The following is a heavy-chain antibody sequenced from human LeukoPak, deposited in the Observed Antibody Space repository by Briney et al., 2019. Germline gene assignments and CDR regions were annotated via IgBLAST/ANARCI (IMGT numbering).Heavy chain of an antibody. Sequence: SVKVSCKASGYTFTSSAMQWVRQARGQRLEWMGWIVVGSGNTNYAQKLQERVTITRDMSTSTAYMELSSLRSEDTAVCYCAADTGFSGSYAYYYYYYGMDVWGQGTTVTVSS. CDR2: IVVGSGNT. D-gene: IGHD1-26*01. J-gene: IGHJ6*02. CDR3: AADTGFSGSYAYYYYYYGMDV. V-gene: IGHV1-58*02. CDR1: GYTFTSSA.